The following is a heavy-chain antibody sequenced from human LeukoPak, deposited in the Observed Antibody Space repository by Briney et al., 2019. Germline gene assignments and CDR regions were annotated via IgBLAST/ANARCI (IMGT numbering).Heavy chain of an antibody. J-gene: IGHJ4*02. V-gene: IGHV5-51*01. CDR3: ARLGTAPYYFDY. D-gene: IGHD2-8*02. CDR2: IYPGDSDT. CDR1: GYSFTSYW. Sequence: KVSCKASGYSFTSYWIGWVRQMPGKGLEWMGIIYPGDSDTRYSPSFQGRVTISADKSISTAYLQWSSLKASDTAMYYCARLGTAPYYFDYWGQGTLVTVSS.